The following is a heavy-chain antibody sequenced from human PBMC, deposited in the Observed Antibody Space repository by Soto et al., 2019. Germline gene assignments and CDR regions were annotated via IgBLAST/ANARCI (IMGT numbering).Heavy chain of an antibody. CDR2: ISSSSSTI. V-gene: IGHV3-48*02. J-gene: IGHJ4*02. Sequence: EVQLVESGGGLVQPGGSLRLSCAASGFVFSTYSMNWVRQAPGKGLEWVSYISSSSSTIYYADSVQGRFTISRDNAKNSLYLQVNSLRDEETAVYYCARPAGRVDYFDYCGQGTLVTVSS. CDR1: GFVFSTYS. CDR3: ARPAGRVDYFDY. D-gene: IGHD2-15*01.